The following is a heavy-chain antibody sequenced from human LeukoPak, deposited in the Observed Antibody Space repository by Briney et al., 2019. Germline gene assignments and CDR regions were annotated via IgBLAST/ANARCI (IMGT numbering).Heavy chain of an antibody. Sequence: GGSLRLSCAASVFTFSSSSMSWVRHAPWKGREWILALSNNGGYTYYADSVQGRFTISRDNSKNTLYLQMSSLRAEDTAVYYCAREGSTVASYFDYWGQGTLVTVSS. V-gene: IGHV3-23*01. J-gene: IGHJ4*02. CDR2: LSNNGGYT. CDR1: VFTFSSSS. CDR3: AREGSTVASYFDY. D-gene: IGHD4-11*01.